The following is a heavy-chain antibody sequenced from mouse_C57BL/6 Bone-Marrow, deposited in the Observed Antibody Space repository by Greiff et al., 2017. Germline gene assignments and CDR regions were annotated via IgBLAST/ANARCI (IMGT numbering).Heavy chain of an antibody. V-gene: IGHV1-26*01. Sequence: VQLQQSGPELVKPGASVKISCKASGYTLTDYYMNWVKQSHGKSLEWIGDINPNNGGTSYNQKFKGKATLTVDKSSSTAYMELRILTSEDSAVYYCARKGGSSPWYFDVWGTGTTVTVSS. D-gene: IGHD1-1*01. J-gene: IGHJ1*03. CDR2: INPNNGGT. CDR3: ARKGGSSPWYFDV. CDR1: GYTLTDYY.